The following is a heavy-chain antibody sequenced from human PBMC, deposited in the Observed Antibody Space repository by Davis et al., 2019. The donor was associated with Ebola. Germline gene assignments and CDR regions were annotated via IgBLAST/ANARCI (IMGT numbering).Heavy chain of an antibody. Sequence: GESLKISCAASGFTFSDYYLSWIRQAPGKGLERVSYISSSSSYTNYADSVKGRFTIARDNAKHSLYLQMNSLRAEDTAVYYCVRDGTLRFLEWLRYGMDVWGQGTTVTVSS. V-gene: IGHV3-11*06. CDR1: GFTFSDYY. J-gene: IGHJ6*02. CDR3: VRDGTLRFLEWLRYGMDV. CDR2: ISSSSSYT. D-gene: IGHD3-3*01.